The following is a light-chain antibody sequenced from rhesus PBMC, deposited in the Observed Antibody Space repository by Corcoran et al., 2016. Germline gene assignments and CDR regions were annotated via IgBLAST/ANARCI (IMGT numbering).Light chain of an antibody. J-gene: IGKJ1*01. CDR1: QGISSW. CDR3: QQCYSAPWT. V-gene: IGKV1-21*01. CDR2: KPS. Sequence: DIQMTQSPSSLSASVGDRVTLTCRASQGISSWLAWFQQKPGKAPDLLIFKPSSLQIGVPSRFSGRGSGTDFTLTISSLQPEDFATYYCQQCYSAPWTFGQGTKVEIK.